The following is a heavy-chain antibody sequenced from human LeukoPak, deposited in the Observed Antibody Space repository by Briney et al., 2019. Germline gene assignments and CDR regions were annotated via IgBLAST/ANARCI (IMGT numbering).Heavy chain of an antibody. CDR3: ARIPYSGSSFDY. J-gene: IGHJ4*02. CDR1: GFIFSSSA. D-gene: IGHD1-26*01. CDR2: ISDTGGIT. Sequence: GGSLRLSCAPSGFIFSSSAMSWVRQAPGKGLGWVSSISDTGGITYYVDSVKGRFTCSRDNSRNTLYLQMNSLRAEDTAVYYCARIPYSGSSFDYWGQGTLVTVSS. V-gene: IGHV3-23*01.